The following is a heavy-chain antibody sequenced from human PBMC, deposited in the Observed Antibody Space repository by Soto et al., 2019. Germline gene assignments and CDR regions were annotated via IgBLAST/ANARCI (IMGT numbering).Heavy chain of an antibody. V-gene: IGHV3-30-3*01. CDR2: ISYNGNNK. CDR1: GFIFSTYA. D-gene: IGHD6-13*01. Sequence: PGGSLRLSCAASGFIFSTYAMHWVRQAPGKGLEGVAVISYNGNNKYYADSVKGRFTISRDNSKNTLFLQMNSLRAEDTAVYYCARSRTYSSTDPTRYYYYAMDVWGQGTTVTVSS. CDR3: ARSRTYSSTDPTRYYYYAMDV. J-gene: IGHJ6*02.